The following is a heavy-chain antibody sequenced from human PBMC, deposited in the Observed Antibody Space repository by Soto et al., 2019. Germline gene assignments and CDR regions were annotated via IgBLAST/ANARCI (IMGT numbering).Heavy chain of an antibody. V-gene: IGHV3-23*01. CDR3: ARVPVKYSSSRGDWFDP. J-gene: IGHJ5*02. D-gene: IGHD6-6*01. CDR1: GFNFSNYA. CDR2: ISGSGGYT. Sequence: GGSLRLSCAASGFNFSNYAMSWVRQAPGKGLEWVSTISGSGGYTYYADSVKGRFTISRDNSKNTLYLQMNSLRAEDTAVYYCARVPVKYSSSRGDWFDPWGQGTLVTVSS.